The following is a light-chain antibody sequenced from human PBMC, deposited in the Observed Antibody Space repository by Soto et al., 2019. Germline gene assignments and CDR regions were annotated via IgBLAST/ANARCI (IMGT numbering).Light chain of an antibody. V-gene: IGLV1-40*01. CDR3: PSDDSSLRGCV. J-gene: IGLJ1*01. Sequence: QSVLTQPPSVSGAPGQRVTISCTGSSSNIGAGYDVHWYQQLPGTAPKLLIYVNSNRPSGVPDRFSGSKSGTSASLAITGPHAEDEAAYYCPSDDSSLRGCVSGTATKLTVL. CDR2: VNS. CDR1: SSNIGAGYD.